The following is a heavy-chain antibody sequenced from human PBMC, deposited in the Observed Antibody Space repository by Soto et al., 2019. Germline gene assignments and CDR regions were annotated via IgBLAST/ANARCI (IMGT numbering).Heavy chain of an antibody. J-gene: IGHJ4*01. CDR1: GFVFDSDW. Sequence: GGSLRLSCATSGFVFDSDWMHWVRQAPGQGLVWVSRINTDGSDTSYADSVKGRFTISRDNAKNTLYLQMNSLRAEDTAVYYCSRYRPVPQHSFPHWGQG. CDR2: INTDGSDT. CDR3: SRYRPVPQHSFPH. V-gene: IGHV3-74*01. D-gene: IGHD2-15*01.